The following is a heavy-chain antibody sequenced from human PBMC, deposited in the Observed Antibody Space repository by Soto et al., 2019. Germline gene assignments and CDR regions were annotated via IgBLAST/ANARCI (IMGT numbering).Heavy chain of an antibody. Sequence: PRGSLRLSCAASGLTFSSYSMNWVRKAPGKGLEWVSYISDSSSTIHYAEPVKGRFTISRDNAKNSLYLQMNSLRAEDTAVYYCARDDYPYYDDSSGYHFDYWGQGALVTVSS. CDR3: ARDDYPYYDDSSGYHFDY. CDR1: GLTFSSYS. V-gene: IGHV3-48*01. D-gene: IGHD3-22*01. CDR2: ISDSSSTI. J-gene: IGHJ4*02.